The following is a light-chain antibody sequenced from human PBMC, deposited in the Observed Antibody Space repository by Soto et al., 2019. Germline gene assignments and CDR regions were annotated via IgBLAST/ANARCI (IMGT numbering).Light chain of an antibody. V-gene: IGLV2-14*01. J-gene: IGLJ3*02. CDR3: SSYTSSSTPWV. Sequence: QSALTQPASVSGSPGQSITISCTGTSSDVGGYNYVSWYQQHPGKAHKLMIYEVSNRPSGVSNRFSGSKSGNTASLTFSGLQAEDEADYYCSSYTSSSTPWVFGGGTKLTVL. CDR2: EVS. CDR1: SSDVGGYNY.